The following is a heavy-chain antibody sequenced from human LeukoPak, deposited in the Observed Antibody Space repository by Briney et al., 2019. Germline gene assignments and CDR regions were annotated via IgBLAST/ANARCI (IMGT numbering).Heavy chain of an antibody. Sequence: ASVKVSCKAFSSSFTSYYMDWVRQAPGQGLEWMGIINPSGGSTSYAQKFQGRVTMTRDTSTSTVYMELSSLRSEDTVVYYCARVGVRGGYFDYWGQGTLVTVSS. CDR1: SSSFTSYY. J-gene: IGHJ4*02. CDR2: INPSGGST. V-gene: IGHV1-46*01. CDR3: ARVGVRGGYFDY. D-gene: IGHD3-10*01.